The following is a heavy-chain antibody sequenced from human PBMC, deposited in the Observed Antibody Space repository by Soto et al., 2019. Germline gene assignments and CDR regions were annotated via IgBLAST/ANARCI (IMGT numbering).Heavy chain of an antibody. Sequence: QLVQSGAAVKEPGESLKIACKGSGFSFTTYWIASVRQMPGKGLEWMGIIYPGDSKTTYSPSCQGQVTISADKSIRAADVQCRSLKATTTAQYYCATDHDDVGNSEASDVCGQGTIVSVCS. D-gene: IGHD4-4*01. CDR1: GFSFTTYW. J-gene: IGHJ3*01. V-gene: IGHV5-51*03. CDR3: ATDHDDVGNSEASDV. CDR2: IYPGDSKT.